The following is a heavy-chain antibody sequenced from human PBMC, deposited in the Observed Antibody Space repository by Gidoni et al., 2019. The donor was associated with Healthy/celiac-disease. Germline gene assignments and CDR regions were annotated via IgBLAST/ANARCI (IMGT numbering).Heavy chain of an antibody. CDR1: GFTFSSYS. V-gene: IGHV3-48*01. Sequence: EVQLVESGGGLVQPGGSMRLSCAASGFTFSSYSMTWVRQAPGKGLEWVSYISSSSSTIYYADSVKGRFTISRDNAKNSLYLQMNSLRAEDTAVYYCARPYGSGSPVPPLAEYFQHWGQGTLVTVSS. D-gene: IGHD3-10*01. CDR3: ARPYGSGSPVPPLAEYFQH. J-gene: IGHJ1*01. CDR2: ISSSSSTI.